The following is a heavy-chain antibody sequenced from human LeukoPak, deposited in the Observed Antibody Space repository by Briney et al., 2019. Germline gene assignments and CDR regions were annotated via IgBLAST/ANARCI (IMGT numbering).Heavy chain of an antibody. J-gene: IGHJ4*02. D-gene: IGHD1-26*01. CDR2: TIPIFGIA. CDR3: ASLGGSPTGGYYFDY. CDR1: GGTFSSYA. Sequence: GSSVKVSCRASGGTFSSYAISWVRQAPGQGLEWMGRTIPIFGIANYAQKFQGRVTITADKSTSTAYMELSSLRSEDTAVYYCASLGGSPTGGYYFDYWGQGTLVTVSS. V-gene: IGHV1-69*04.